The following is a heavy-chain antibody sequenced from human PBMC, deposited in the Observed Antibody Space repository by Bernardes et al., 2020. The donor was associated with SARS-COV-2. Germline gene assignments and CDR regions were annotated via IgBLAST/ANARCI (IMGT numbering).Heavy chain of an antibody. Sequence: GGSLRLSCAASGFTFSSYSMNWVRQAPGKGLEWVSSISSSSSYIYYADSVKGRFTISRDNAKNSLYLQMNSLRAEDTAVYYCAREPVYGSGSPLFDYWGQGTLVTVSS. V-gene: IGHV3-21*01. CDR3: AREPVYGSGSPLFDY. J-gene: IGHJ4*02. D-gene: IGHD3-10*01. CDR1: GFTFSSYS. CDR2: ISSSSSYI.